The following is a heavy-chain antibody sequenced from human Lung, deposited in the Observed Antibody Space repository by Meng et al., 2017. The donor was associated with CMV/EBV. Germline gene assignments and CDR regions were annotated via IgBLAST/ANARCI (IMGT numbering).Heavy chain of an antibody. D-gene: IGHD3-22*01. J-gene: IGHJ6*02. CDR2: IRFDGTNK. CDR3: AKRGDSSGTYAMDV. Sequence: GGSLRLSCAASGFTFSSYAMHWVRQAPGKGLEWVANIRFDGTNKYHADSVKGRFIISRDNSKNTLYLQMNSLRAEDTAVYYCAKRGDSSGTYAMDVWGQGXTVTVSS. CDR1: GFTFSSYA. V-gene: IGHV3-30*02.